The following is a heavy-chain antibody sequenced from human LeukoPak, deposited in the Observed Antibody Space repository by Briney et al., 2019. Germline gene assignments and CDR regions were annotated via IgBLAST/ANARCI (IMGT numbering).Heavy chain of an antibody. D-gene: IGHD6-19*01. CDR3: ARSDTAVTGTGDY. V-gene: IGHV3-72*01. CDR1: GFTLSDHY. CDR2: SRGKAKRFTT. Sequence: GSLRLSCAASGFTLSDHYIDWVRQAPGKGLEWVARSRGKAKRFTTEYVASVKGRFTISRDDSEKSVYLQMNSLKSEDTAVYYCARSDTAVTGTGDYWGQGTLVTVSS. J-gene: IGHJ4*02.